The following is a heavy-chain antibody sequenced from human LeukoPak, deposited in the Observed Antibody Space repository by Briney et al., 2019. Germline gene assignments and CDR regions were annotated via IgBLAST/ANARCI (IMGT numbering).Heavy chain of an antibody. D-gene: IGHD2-21*01. Sequence: SETLSLTCTVPGGPISSYYWSWIRQPAGKELEWIGRIYTSRRTNYNYSPSLKSRVTLSVDTSKNQFSLKLSSVTAADTAVYYCARDPNSALWGQGTLVTVSS. V-gene: IGHV4-4*07. CDR1: GGPISSYY. CDR2: IYTSRRT. CDR3: ARDPNSAL. J-gene: IGHJ4*02.